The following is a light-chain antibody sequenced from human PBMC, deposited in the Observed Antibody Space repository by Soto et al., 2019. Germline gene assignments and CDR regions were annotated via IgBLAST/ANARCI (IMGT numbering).Light chain of an antibody. Sequence: DIQMTQSPSSPSASVGDRVTITCRASQSITSYLNWYQQKPGKAPQLLIYAASSLQSGVPSRFSGSGSGTDFTLTISSLQPEDFATYFCQQSYTTPWTVGQGTKVEVK. CDR1: QSITSY. V-gene: IGKV1-39*01. CDR3: QQSYTTPWT. CDR2: AAS. J-gene: IGKJ1*01.